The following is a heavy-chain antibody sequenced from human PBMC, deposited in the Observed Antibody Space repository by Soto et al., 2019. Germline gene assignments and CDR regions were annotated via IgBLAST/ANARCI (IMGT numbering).Heavy chain of an antibody. Sequence: GGSLRLSCAASGFTFSSYAMSWVRQAPGKGLEWVSAISGSGGSTYYADSVKGRVTISRDNSKNTLYLQMNSLRAEETAVYYCAKLATPFYYYYGMDVWGQGTTVTVSS. CDR1: GFTFSSYA. CDR3: AKLATPFYYYYGMDV. CDR2: ISGSGGST. J-gene: IGHJ6*02. V-gene: IGHV3-23*01. D-gene: IGHD5-12*01.